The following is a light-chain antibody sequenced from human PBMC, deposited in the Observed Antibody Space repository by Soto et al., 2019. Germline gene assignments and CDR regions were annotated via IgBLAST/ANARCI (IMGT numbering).Light chain of an antibody. CDR1: QSISTY. V-gene: IGKV1-39*01. Sequence: DVQMTQSPSSLSASVGDRVTITCRSSQSISTYIHWYQHKPGKAPELLIYGASILQTGVQSRFSGSGSGTDFTLDISSLQHEDFATYYCQHSYNTRYTFGQGTKLEMK. CDR3: QHSYNTRYT. J-gene: IGKJ2*01. CDR2: GAS.